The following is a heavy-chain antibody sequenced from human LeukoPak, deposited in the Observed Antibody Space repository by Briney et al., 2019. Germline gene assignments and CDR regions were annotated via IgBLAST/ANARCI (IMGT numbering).Heavy chain of an antibody. D-gene: IGHD4-23*01. V-gene: IGHV3-11*01. CDR1: GFTFSDYY. CDR2: ISSSGSTI. Sequence: GGSLRLSCAASGFTFSDYYMSWIRQAPGKGLEWVSYISSSGSTIYYADSVKGRFTISRDNAKNSLYPQMNSLRAEDTAVYYCAKQRLDYGGNSEAFDYWGQGTLVTVSS. CDR3: AKQRLDYGGNSEAFDY. J-gene: IGHJ4*02.